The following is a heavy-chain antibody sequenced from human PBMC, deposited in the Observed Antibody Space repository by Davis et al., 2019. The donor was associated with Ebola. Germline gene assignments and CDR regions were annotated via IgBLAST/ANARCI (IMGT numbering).Heavy chain of an antibody. CDR3: AKAKWPIAAAGDFDY. V-gene: IGHV3-23*01. J-gene: IGHJ4*02. D-gene: IGHD6-13*01. Sequence: GESLKISCAASGFTFSSYCMTWVRQAPGKGLEWVSTISGGGGTTYYADSVKGRFTISRDNAKNSLYLQMNSLRAEDTALYYCAKAKWPIAAAGDFDYWGQGTLVTVSS. CDR2: ISGGGGTT. CDR1: GFTFSSYC.